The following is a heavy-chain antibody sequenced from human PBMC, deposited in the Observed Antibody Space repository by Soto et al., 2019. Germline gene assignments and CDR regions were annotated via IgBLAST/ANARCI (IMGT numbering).Heavy chain of an antibody. J-gene: IGHJ6*02. CDR1: GFIFSNYG. Sequence: QVQLVESGGGVVQPGRSLRLSCVVSGFIFSNYGMHWVRQAPGKGLEWVADIWYDGSGQRYADSVEGRFTISRDNSKSTLYLQMNSLRDEDTAVYYCARDEVSMQYWVHALYVWGQGTMVTVSS. D-gene: IGHD2-15*01. CDR2: IWYDGSGQ. CDR3: ARDEVSMQYWVHALYV. V-gene: IGHV3-33*01.